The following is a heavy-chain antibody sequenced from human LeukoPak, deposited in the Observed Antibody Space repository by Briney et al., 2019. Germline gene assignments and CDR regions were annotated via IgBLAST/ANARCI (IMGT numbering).Heavy chain of an antibody. CDR2: IYPSGST. J-gene: IGHJ3*02. CDR3: ASKIDAFDI. V-gene: IGHV4-30-2*01. CDR1: GGSISSGAYS. Sequence: SETLSLTCAVSGGSISSGAYSWSWIRQPPGKGLEWIGNIYPSGSTYYNPSLKSRVTISVDRSKNQFSLKLTTVTAADTAVYYCASKIDAFDIWGQGTMVIVSS.